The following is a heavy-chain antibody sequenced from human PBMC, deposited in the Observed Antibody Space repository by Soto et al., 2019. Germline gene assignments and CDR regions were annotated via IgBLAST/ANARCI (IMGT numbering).Heavy chain of an antibody. D-gene: IGHD2-2*01. CDR3: ARGPHVGISTS. J-gene: IGHJ4*02. CDR1: GFTFNTYS. V-gene: IGHV3-48*01. Sequence: GGSLRLSCAASGFTFNTYSMNWVRQAPGRGLEWVSYISTSSSTIYYADSVKGRFTISRDNSKNTLNLQMNALRVEDTAVYYCARGPHVGISTSWGQGTLVTVSS. CDR2: ISTSSSTI.